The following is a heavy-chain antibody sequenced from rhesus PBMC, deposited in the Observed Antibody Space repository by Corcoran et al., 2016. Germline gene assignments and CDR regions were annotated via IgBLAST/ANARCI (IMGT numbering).Heavy chain of an antibody. CDR3: ARDPPNYNIWTGRGGYGLDS. CDR2: IRSKTNNYET. CDR1: GFTFSSSA. Sequence: EVQLVESGGGLVQPGGSLRLSCAASGFTFSSSAMHWVRQASGKGLEWVGRIRSKTNNYETGYAASGKGRCTISRDDSKNTAYLQMNSLKSEDTALYYCARDPPNYNIWTGRGGYGLDSWGQGVVVTVSS. D-gene: IGHD3-3*01. V-gene: IGHV3-118*01. J-gene: IGHJ6*01.